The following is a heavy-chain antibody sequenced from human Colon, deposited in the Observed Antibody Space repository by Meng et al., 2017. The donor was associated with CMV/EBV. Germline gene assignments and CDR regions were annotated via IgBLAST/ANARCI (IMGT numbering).Heavy chain of an antibody. CDR1: GFTFSSFG. CDR3: AKDHGSTNTCLDC. D-gene: IGHD2-2*01. J-gene: IGHJ4*02. V-gene: IGHV3-23*01. CDR2: ITDGGRSI. Sequence: GESLKISCAASGFTFSSFGMSWVRQAPGKGLEWVLGITDGGRSIYHADSAKGRFTISRDNSKGTLYLEMSSLRAEDTAVYYCAKDHGSTNTCLDCWGQGTLVTVSS.